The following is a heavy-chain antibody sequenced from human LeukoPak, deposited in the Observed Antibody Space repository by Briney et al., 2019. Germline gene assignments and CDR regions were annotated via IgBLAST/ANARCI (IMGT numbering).Heavy chain of an antibody. CDR3: AKRGPGYDKSTYPPHYFDY. V-gene: IGHV3-23*01. Sequence: GGSLRLSCAASGFSFNNYAMSWVRQAPGKGLEWVSGISVSGGRTDYADSVKGRFTISRDNSKDTLYLQMNSLTAEDTAVYYCAKRGPGYDKSTYPPHYFDYWGQGTLVTVSS. CDR1: GFSFNNYA. CDR2: ISVSGGRT. D-gene: IGHD3-22*01. J-gene: IGHJ4*02.